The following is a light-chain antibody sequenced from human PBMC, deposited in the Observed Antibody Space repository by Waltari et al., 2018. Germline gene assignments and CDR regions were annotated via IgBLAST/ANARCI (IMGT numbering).Light chain of an antibody. CDR2: AAS. J-gene: IGKJ3*01. V-gene: IGKV1-39*01. CDR3: QQSYSTLPFT. CDR1: QSIIGR. Sequence: IQMTQSPSTLSASIGDRVTITCRSSQSIIGRLAWYKQKPGKAPKLLIYAASSLQSGVPSRFSGSGSGTDFTLTISSLQPEDFATYYCQQSYSTLPFTFGPGTKVDIK.